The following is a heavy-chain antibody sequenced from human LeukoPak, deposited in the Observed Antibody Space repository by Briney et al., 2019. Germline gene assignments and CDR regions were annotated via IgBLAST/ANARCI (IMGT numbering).Heavy chain of an antibody. CDR2: MNPNSGNT. CDR3: ARRGHCSSTSCPNKKNWLDP. V-gene: IGHV1-8*01. Sequence: ASVKVSCKASGYTFTSYDINWVRQATGQGLEWMGWMNPNSGNTGYAQKFQGRVTMTRNTSISTAYMELSSLRSEDTAVYYCARRGHCSSTSCPNKKNWLDPWGQGTLVTVSS. J-gene: IGHJ5*02. CDR1: GYTFTSYD. D-gene: IGHD2-2*01.